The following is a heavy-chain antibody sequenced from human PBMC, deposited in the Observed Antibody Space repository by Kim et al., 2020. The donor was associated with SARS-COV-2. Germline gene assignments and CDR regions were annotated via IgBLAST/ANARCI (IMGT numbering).Heavy chain of an antibody. J-gene: IGHJ4*02. CDR2: MNEYGSEK. Sequence: GGSLRLSCAASGFTFKNYWMNWVRQAPGKGLEWVANMNEYGSEKNYVDSVKGRFTISRDNARNSLYLQMSSLRAEDTALYYCARDEYSGSGSPSRLAYWGQGTLVTVSS. CDR1: GFTFKNYW. D-gene: IGHD3-10*01. CDR3: ARDEYSGSGSPSRLAY. V-gene: IGHV3-7*03.